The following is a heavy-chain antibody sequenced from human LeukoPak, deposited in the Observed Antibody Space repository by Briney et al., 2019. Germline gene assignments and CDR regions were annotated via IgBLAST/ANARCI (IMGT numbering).Heavy chain of an antibody. Sequence: ASVKVSCKASGYTFTSYAMHWVRQAPGQRLEWMGWINAGNGNTKYSQKFQGRVTITRDTSASTAYMELSSLRSEDTAAYYCARDALPYYYGSGSYYHYFDCWGQGTLVTVSS. CDR2: INAGNGNT. V-gene: IGHV1-3*01. CDR3: ARDALPYYYGSGSYYHYFDC. J-gene: IGHJ4*02. CDR1: GYTFTSYA. D-gene: IGHD3-10*01.